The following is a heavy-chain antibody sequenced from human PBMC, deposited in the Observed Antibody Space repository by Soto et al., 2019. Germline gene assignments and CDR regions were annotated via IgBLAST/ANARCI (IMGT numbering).Heavy chain of an antibody. CDR1: GFTFSNYG. Sequence: QVQLVESGGGAVQPGRSLRLSCAASGFTFSNYGMHWVRQAPGKGLEWVAVISDDGRNKYYVDSVKGRFTISRDNSKNTLYLQTNSLRGDDTAVFYCAKDLNAFWSGLDYWGQGTLVTVSS. D-gene: IGHD3-3*01. CDR2: ISDDGRNK. J-gene: IGHJ4*02. V-gene: IGHV3-30*18. CDR3: AKDLNAFWSGLDY.